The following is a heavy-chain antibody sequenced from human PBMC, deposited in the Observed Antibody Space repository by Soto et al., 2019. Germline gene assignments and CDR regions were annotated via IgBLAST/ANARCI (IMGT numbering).Heavy chain of an antibody. CDR2: ISCSSSYI. Sequence: EVQLVESGGGLVKPGGSLRLSCAASGFTFSSYSMNWVRQAPGKGLEWVSSISCSSSYIYYADSVKGRFTISRDNAKNSLYLQMNSLRAEDTAVYYCARDLGEGRYDFWSGSHGWFDPWGQGTLVTVSS. V-gene: IGHV3-21*01. CDR1: GFTFSSYS. D-gene: IGHD3-3*01. J-gene: IGHJ5*02. CDR3: ARDLGEGRYDFWSGSHGWFDP.